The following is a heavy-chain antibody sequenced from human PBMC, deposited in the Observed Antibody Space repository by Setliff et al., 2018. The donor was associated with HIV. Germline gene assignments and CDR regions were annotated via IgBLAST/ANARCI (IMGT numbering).Heavy chain of an antibody. J-gene: IGHJ4*02. CDR3: ARDVDNAGTHPPDY. D-gene: IGHD1-20*01. CDR2: ISAYNGNT. CDR1: GYTFINYG. V-gene: IGHV1-18*01. Sequence: ASVKVSCKASGYTFINYGISWVRQATGQGLEWMGWISAYNGNTNYAQKFQGRVTMTTDTSTSTAYMEMRSLRSDDTAVYFCARDVDNAGTHPPDYWGQGTLVTVSS.